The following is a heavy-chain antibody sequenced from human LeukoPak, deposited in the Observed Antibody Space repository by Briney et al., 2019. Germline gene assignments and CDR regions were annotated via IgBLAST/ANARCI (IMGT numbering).Heavy chain of an antibody. CDR2: IIPIFGTA. Sequence: GASVKVSCKASGGTFSSYAISWVRRAPGQGLEWMGGIIPIFGTANYAQKFQGRVTITADESTSTAYMELSSLRSEDTAVYYCARARIPRIQSIPFDYWGQGTLVTVSS. CDR3: ARARIPRIQSIPFDY. V-gene: IGHV1-69*13. D-gene: IGHD5-18*01. J-gene: IGHJ4*02. CDR1: GGTFSSYA.